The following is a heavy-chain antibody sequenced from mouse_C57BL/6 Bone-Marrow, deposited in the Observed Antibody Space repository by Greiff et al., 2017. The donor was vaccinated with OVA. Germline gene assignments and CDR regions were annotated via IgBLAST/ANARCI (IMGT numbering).Heavy chain of an antibody. CDR2: IFPGSGST. CDR3: ARRTGTEAWVAY. CDR1: GYTFTSHW. D-gene: IGHD4-1*01. V-gene: IGHV1-56*01. Sequence: QVQLQQSGPELVRPGASVKISCKAPGYTFTSHWMPWVRQRPGQGLEWIGEIFPGSGSTYYNEKFKGKATLTVDTSSSTAYMQLSSLTSEDSAVYVCARRTGTEAWVAYWGQGTLVTVSA. J-gene: IGHJ3*01.